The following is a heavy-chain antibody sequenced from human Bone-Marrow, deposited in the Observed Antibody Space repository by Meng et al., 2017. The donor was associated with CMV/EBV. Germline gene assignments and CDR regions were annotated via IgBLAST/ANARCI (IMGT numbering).Heavy chain of an antibody. V-gene: IGHV1-69*05. CDR3: ASGYYDSSGYYGSFAY. CDR1: GGTFSSYA. Sequence: SVKVSCKASGGTFSSYAISWVRQAPGQGLEWMGGIIPIFGTANYAQKFQGRVTITTDESTSTAYMELSSLRSEDTAVYYCASGYYDSSGYYGSFAYWGQGNLVTVSS. J-gene: IGHJ4*02. D-gene: IGHD3-22*01. CDR2: IIPIFGTA.